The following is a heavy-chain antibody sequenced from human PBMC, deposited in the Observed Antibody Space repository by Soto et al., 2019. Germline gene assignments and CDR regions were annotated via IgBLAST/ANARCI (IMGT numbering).Heavy chain of an antibody. CDR2: IYSGGST. J-gene: IGHJ6*03. D-gene: IGHD4-17*01. CDR3: AREAVTTNRYYCYMDV. V-gene: IGHV3-53*04. CDR1: GFTVSSNY. Sequence: GGSLRLSCAASGFTVSSNYMSWVRQAPGKGLEWVSVIYSGGSTYYADSVKGRFTISRHNSKNTLYLQMNSLRAEDTAVYYCAREAVTTNRYYCYMDVWGKGTTVTVSS.